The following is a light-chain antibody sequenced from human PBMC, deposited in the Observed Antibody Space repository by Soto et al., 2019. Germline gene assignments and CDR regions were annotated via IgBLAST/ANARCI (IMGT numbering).Light chain of an antibody. CDR3: QQYYVDPWT. V-gene: IGKV1-5*03. J-gene: IGKJ1*01. CDR1: QSINSW. Sequence: DIPMTQSXXXXXXSVGDRVTIACRASQSINSWLAWYQQKPGKAPNLLIYQASSLEDGVPSRFSGSGSGTEFTLTISSLQPDDFATYYCQQYYVDPWTFGQGTKVDIK. CDR2: QAS.